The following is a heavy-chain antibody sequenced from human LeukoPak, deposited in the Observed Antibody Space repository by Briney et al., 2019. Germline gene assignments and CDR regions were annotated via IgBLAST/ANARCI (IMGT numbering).Heavy chain of an antibody. V-gene: IGHV1-46*01. CDR2: INPSGGST. D-gene: IGHD6-19*01. CDR1: GYTFTSYY. Sequence: ASVKVSCKASGYTFTSYYMHWVRQAPGQGLEWMGIINPSGGSTSYAQKFQGRATMTRDTSTSTVYMELSSLRSEDTAVYYYARDVIEILAYSSGWYNPCYGMDVWGQGTTVTVSS. J-gene: IGHJ6*02. CDR3: ARDVIEILAYSSGWYNPCYGMDV.